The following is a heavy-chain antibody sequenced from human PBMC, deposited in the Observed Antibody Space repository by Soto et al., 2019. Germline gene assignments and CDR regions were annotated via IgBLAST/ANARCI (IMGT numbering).Heavy chain of an antibody. V-gene: IGHV1-18*01. CDR1: GYTFTSYG. D-gene: IGHD6-13*01. CDR2: ISAYNGNT. J-gene: IGHJ4*02. Sequence: QVQLVQSGAEVKKPGASVKVSCKASGYTFTSYGISWVRQAPGQGLEWMGWISAYNGNTNYAQKLQGRVTMTPDTSTNTAYMELRNARSDDTAVYYCARVIAAAADFDYWGQGTLVTVSS. CDR3: ARVIAAAADFDY.